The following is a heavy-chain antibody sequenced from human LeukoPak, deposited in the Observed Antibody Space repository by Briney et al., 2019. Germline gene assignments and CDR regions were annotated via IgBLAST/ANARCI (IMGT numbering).Heavy chain of an antibody. V-gene: IGHV4-61*02. CDR2: IYTSGST. CDR1: GGSISSGSYY. Sequence: SETLSLTCTVSGGSISSGSYYWSWIRQPAGKGLEWIGRIYTSGSTNYNPSLKSRVTISVDTSKNQFSLKLSSVTAADTAVYYCARDYSNYVGYFDYWGQGTLVTVSS. CDR3: ARDYSNYVGYFDY. J-gene: IGHJ4*02. D-gene: IGHD4-11*01.